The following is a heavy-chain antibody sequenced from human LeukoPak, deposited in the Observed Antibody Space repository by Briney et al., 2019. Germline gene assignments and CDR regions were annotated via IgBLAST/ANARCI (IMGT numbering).Heavy chain of an antibody. D-gene: IGHD3-16*02. Sequence: GGSLRLSCAASGFTFSDYYMSWIRQAPGKGLEGVSYISSSGSTIYYADSVKGRFTISRDNAKNSLYLQMNSLRAEDTAVYHCARDDYVWGSYRAFDYWGQGTLVTVSS. CDR2: ISSSGSTI. V-gene: IGHV3-11*01. CDR3: ARDDYVWGSYRAFDY. J-gene: IGHJ4*02. CDR1: GFTFSDYY.